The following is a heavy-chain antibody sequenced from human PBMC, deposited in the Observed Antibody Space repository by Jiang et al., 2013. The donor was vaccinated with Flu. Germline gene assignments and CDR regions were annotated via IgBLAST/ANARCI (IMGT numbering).Heavy chain of an antibody. CDR2: ISSSGSTI. CDR3: ARTRSNYVFDY. J-gene: IGHJ4*02. Sequence: VQLVESGGGLVQPGGSLRLSCAASGFTFSSYEMNWVRQAPGKGLEWVSYISSSGSTIYYADSVKGRFTISRDNAKNSLYLQMNSLRAEDTAVYYCARTRSNYVFDYWGQGTLVTVSS. D-gene: IGHD4-11*01. CDR1: GFTFSSYE. V-gene: IGHV3-48*03.